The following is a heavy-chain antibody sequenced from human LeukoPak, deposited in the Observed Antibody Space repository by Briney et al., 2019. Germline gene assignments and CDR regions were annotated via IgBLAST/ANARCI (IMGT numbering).Heavy chain of an antibody. CDR1: GFTFSSYG. CDR2: IWYDGSNK. D-gene: IGHD3-10*01. CDR3: ARALMVSYYGMDV. V-gene: IGHV3-33*01. J-gene: IGHJ6*02. Sequence: PGRSLRLSCAAPGFTFSSYGMHWVRQAPGKGLEWVAVIWYDGSNKYYADSVEGRFTISRDNSKNTLYLQMDSLRAEDTAVYYCARALMVSYYGMDVWGQGTLVTVSS.